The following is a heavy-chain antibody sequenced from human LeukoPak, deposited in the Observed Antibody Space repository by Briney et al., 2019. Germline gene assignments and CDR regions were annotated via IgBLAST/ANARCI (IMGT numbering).Heavy chain of an antibody. V-gene: IGHV4-59*01. Sequence: PSETLSLTCTVSGGSISTYYWTWIRQPPGKGLEWIGYIFYSGSTNYNPSLKSRVTILVDTSKNHFSLQLSSVTAADTAVYYCAREGIAAAAFDYWGQGTLVTVSA. CDR2: IFYSGST. CDR1: GGSISTYY. CDR3: AREGIAAAAFDY. D-gene: IGHD6-13*01. J-gene: IGHJ4*02.